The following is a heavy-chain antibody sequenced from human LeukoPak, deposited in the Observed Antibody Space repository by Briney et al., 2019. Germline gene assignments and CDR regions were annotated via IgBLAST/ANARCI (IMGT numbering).Heavy chain of an antibody. J-gene: IGHJ5*02. Sequence: ASVKVSCKASGYTFTGYYMHWVRQPPGQGLERMGWINPNSGGTNYAQKFQGRVTMTRDTSISTAYMELSRLRSDDTAVYYCARTITMVRGVIITGVDWFDPWGQGTLVTVSS. CDR3: ARTITMVRGVIITGVDWFDP. D-gene: IGHD3-10*01. CDR2: INPNSGGT. CDR1: GYTFTGYY. V-gene: IGHV1-2*02.